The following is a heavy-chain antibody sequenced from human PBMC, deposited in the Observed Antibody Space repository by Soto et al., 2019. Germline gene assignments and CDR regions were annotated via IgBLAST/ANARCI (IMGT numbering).Heavy chain of an antibody. CDR1: GFTFDYYA. CDR3: AKDSRITIFGVVILGSYGMDV. CDR2: ISWNSGSI. D-gene: IGHD3-3*01. V-gene: IGHV3-9*01. Sequence: GGSLRLSFAASGFTFDYYAMHWVRQSPGKGLERVSGISWNSGSIGYADSVKGRFTISRDNAKNSLYLRMNSLRAEDTALYYCAKDSRITIFGVVILGSYGMDVWGQGTTVTVSS. J-gene: IGHJ6*02.